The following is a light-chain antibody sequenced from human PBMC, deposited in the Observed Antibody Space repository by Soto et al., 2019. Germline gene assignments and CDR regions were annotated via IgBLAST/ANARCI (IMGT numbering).Light chain of an antibody. CDR2: GSS. J-gene: IGKJ5*01. CDR1: QSVRNN. Sequence: VMTQSPATLSASPGEGATLSCRASQSVRNNLAWYQQKPGLAPRLLIYGSSTRAAGIPARFSGSGSGTEFTLTISSLQSEDFAVYYCQQYNNWPPITFGQGTRLEIK. V-gene: IGKV3-15*01. CDR3: QQYNNWPPIT.